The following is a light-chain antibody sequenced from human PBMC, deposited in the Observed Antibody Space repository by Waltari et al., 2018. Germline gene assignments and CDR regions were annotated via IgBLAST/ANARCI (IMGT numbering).Light chain of an antibody. CDR2: KAS. CDR1: PRLSRW. CDR3: QQYNSYSWT. Sequence: PLPPSPSPLSASVGARLPLPCRARPRLSRWLAWSPQKPGKAPKLLIYKASSLESGVPSRFSGSGSGTEFTLTISSLQPDDFATYYCQQYNSYSWTFGQGTKVEIK. J-gene: IGKJ1*01. V-gene: IGKV1-5*03.